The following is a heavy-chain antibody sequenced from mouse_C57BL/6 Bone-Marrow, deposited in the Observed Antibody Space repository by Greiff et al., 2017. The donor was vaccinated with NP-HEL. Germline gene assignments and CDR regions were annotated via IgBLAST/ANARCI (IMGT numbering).Heavy chain of an antibody. Sequence: VQLQQPGAELVMPGASVKLSCKASGYTFTSYWMHWVKQRPGQGLEWIGEIDPSDSYTNYNQKFKGKSTLTVDKSSSTAYMQLSSLTSEDSAVYYCASWGIYYDGSSPWFAYWGRGTLVTVSA. CDR3: ASWGIYYDGSSPWFAY. V-gene: IGHV1-69*01. D-gene: IGHD1-1*01. CDR1: GYTFTSYW. J-gene: IGHJ3*01. CDR2: IDPSDSYT.